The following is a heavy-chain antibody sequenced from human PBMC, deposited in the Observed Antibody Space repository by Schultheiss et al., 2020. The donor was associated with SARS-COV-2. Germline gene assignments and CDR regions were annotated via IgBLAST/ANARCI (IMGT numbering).Heavy chain of an antibody. CDR3: ARDPKIAAAGTNGMDV. D-gene: IGHD6-13*01. CDR2: ISYDGSNK. Sequence: GGSLRLSCAASGFIFSSYSMNWVRQAPGKGLEWVAVISYDGSNKYYADSVKGRFTISRDNAKNSLYLQMNSLRAEDTAVYYCARDPKIAAAGTNGMDVWGQGTTVTVSS. J-gene: IGHJ6*02. CDR1: GFIFSSYS. V-gene: IGHV3-30*03.